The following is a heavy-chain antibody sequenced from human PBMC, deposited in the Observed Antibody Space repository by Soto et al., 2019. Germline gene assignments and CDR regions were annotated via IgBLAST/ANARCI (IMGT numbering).Heavy chain of an antibody. CDR3: ARGNYYGSGSPTSYYYYYGMDV. CDR1: GGTFSSYA. J-gene: IGHJ6*02. CDR2: IIPIFGTA. D-gene: IGHD3-10*01. V-gene: IGHV1-69*13. Sequence: SVKVSCKASGGTFSSYAISWVRQAPGQGLEWMGGIIPIFGTANYAQKFQGRVTITADESTSTAYMELSSLRPEDTAVYYCARGNYYGSGSPTSYYYYYGMDVWGQGTTVTVSS.